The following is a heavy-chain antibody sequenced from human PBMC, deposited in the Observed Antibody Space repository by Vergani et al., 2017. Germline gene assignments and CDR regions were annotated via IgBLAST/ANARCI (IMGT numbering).Heavy chain of an antibody. CDR3: ARERAYGSWRHRVGWSWFDP. Sequence: QVQLQQSGPGLVKPSQTLSLTCAISGDSVSSNSAAWNWIRQSPSRGLEWLGRTYYRSKWYNDYAVSVKSRITINPDTSKNQFSLQLNSVTPEDTAVYYCARERAYGSWRHRVGWSWFDPWGQGTLVTVSS. CDR1: GDSVSSNSAA. J-gene: IGHJ5*02. V-gene: IGHV6-1*01. CDR2: TYYRSKWYN. D-gene: IGHD3-10*01.